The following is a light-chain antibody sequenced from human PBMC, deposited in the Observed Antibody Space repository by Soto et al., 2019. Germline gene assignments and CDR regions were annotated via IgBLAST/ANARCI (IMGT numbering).Light chain of an antibody. V-gene: IGLV2-14*01. CDR1: SSDVGGYNY. Sequence: QSALTQPASVSESPGQSITISCTGTSSDVGGYNYVSWYQHHPGKAPKLIIYEVSNRPSGVSDRFSGSKSGNTASLTISGLQAEDEADYYCSSYRSGSTLYVFGTGTKVTVL. CDR3: SSYRSGSTLYV. CDR2: EVS. J-gene: IGLJ1*01.